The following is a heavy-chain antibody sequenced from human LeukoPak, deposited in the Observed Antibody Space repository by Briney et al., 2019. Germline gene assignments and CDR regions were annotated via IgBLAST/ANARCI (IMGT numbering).Heavy chain of an antibody. D-gene: IGHD3-22*01. CDR2: IYYSGST. J-gene: IGHJ3*02. CDR1: GGSISSYY. V-gene: IGHV4-59*01. Sequence: SETLSLTCTVSGGSISSYYWSWIRQPPGKGLEWIGYIYYSGSTNYNPSLKSRVTISVDTSKNQFSLKLSSVTAADTAVYYCARAINGMIVVSTVGSAFDIWGQGTMVTVSS. CDR3: ARAINGMIVVSTVGSAFDI.